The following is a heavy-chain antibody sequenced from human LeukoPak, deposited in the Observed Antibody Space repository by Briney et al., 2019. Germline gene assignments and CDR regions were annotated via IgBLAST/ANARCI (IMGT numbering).Heavy chain of an antibody. V-gene: IGHV3-48*03. Sequence: GGSLRLSCAASGFTFSSYEMIWVRQAPGKGLEWVSYISSGGTTRYYADSVKGRFTIPRDNAQNSLSLQMSSLRAEDTAVYYCASVTSDYGDAFDIWGQGTMVTVSS. CDR3: ASVTSDYGDAFDI. CDR1: GFTFSSYE. D-gene: IGHD4-17*01. CDR2: ISSGGTTR. J-gene: IGHJ3*02.